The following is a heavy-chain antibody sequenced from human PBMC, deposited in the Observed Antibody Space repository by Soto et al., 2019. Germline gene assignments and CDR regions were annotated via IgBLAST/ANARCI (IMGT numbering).Heavy chain of an antibody. J-gene: IGHJ4*02. D-gene: IGHD3-10*01. CDR2: INPNSGNI. CDR1: GDTFTTYD. Sequence: ASVKVSCKASGDTFTTYDINWVRQATGHGLEWMGWINPNSGNIGYAQRFQGRVTMTRDTAIRTAYMEVSSLRSNDTAVYHCARGRASGSYYLLDYWGQGTLVTVSS. CDR3: ARGRASGSYYLLDY. V-gene: IGHV1-8*01.